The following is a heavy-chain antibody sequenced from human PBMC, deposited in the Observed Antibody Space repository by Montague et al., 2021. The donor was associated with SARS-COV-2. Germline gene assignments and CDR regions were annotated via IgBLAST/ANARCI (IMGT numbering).Heavy chain of an antibody. D-gene: IGHD2-21*01. CDR1: GGSFSGYD. CDR2: INQSGSA. Sequence: SETLSLTCAVYGGSFSGYDWTWIRQSPGKGLEWIGEINQSGSAKYKPSLKSRVTISVDTSKNQFSLKLSSVTAADTAVYCCARGLMSINIMVVIMTGASTWLDSWGQGTMVTVSP. J-gene: IGHJ5*01. CDR3: ARGLMSINIMVVIMTGASTWLDS. V-gene: IGHV4-34*01.